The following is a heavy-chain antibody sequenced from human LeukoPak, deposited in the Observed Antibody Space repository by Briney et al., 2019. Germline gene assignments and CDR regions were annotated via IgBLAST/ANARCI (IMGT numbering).Heavy chain of an antibody. CDR2: ISAYNGNT. V-gene: IGHV1-18*01. J-gene: IGHJ6*03. CDR1: GYTFTSYG. Sequence: ASVKVSCKASGYTFTSYGISWVRQAPGQGLEWMGWISAYNGNTNYAQKLQGRVTMTTDTSTSTAYMELRSLRSDNTAVYYCARRDGYEYYYYYMDVWGKGTTVTVSS. D-gene: IGHD5-24*01. CDR3: ARRDGYEYYYYYMDV.